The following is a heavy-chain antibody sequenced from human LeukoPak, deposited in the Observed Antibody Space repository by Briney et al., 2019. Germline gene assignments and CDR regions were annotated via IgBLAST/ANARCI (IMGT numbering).Heavy chain of an antibody. CDR1: GHSISSYY. CDR3: ARQSTWGRFDY. D-gene: IGHD2-2*01. J-gene: IGHJ4*02. V-gene: IGHV4-59*01. Sequence: SETLSLTCTVSGHSISSYYCSWIRQPPGKGLEWIGYIYYSGSTNYNPSLKSRLTISVDTSKSLFSLKLGSVTAADTAVYYCARQSTWGRFDYWGQGTLVTVSS. CDR2: IYYSGST.